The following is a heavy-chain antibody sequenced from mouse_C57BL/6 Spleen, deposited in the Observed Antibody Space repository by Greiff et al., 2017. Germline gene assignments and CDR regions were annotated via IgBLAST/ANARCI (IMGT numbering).Heavy chain of an antibody. V-gene: IGHV1-82*01. CDR1: GYAFSSSW. CDR2: IYPGDGDT. CDR3: ARGLLFDY. D-gene: IGHD3-1*01. Sequence: VQGVESGPELVKPGASVKISCKASGYAFSSSWMNWVKQRPGKGLEWIGRIYPGDGDTNYNGKFKGKATLTADKSSSTAYMQLSSLTSEDSAVYFCARGLLFDYWGQGTTLTVSS. J-gene: IGHJ2*01.